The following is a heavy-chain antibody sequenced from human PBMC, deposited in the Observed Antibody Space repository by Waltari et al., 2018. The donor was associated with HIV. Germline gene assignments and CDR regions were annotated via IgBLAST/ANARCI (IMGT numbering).Heavy chain of an antibody. V-gene: IGHV1-2*06. CDR3: ARVTTVTGDSYFYYGMDV. CDR1: GYTLTGYY. Sequence: QVQLVQSGAEVSKPGAPVKVSGKASGYTLTGYYWYWLGQVPGQGLEGMGRINPNSGGTNYAQKFQARVTMTRDTSIGAAYMELSSLRPNDTAVYYCARVTTVTGDSYFYYGMDVWGQGTTVTVSS. D-gene: IGHD4-17*01. CDR2: INPNSGGT. J-gene: IGHJ6*02.